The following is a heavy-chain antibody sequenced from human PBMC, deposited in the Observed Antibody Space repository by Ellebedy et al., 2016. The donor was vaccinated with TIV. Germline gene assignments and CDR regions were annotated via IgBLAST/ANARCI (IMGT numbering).Heavy chain of an antibody. Sequence: SETLSLXXAVYGGSFSGYYWSWIRQPPGKGLEWIGEINHSGSTNYNPSLKSRVTISVDTSKNQFSLKLSSVTAADTAVYYCARRAARPRSYYYYYMDVWGKGTTVTVSS. CDR3: ARRAARPRSYYYYYMDV. J-gene: IGHJ6*03. CDR2: INHSGST. V-gene: IGHV4-34*01. CDR1: GGSFSGYY. D-gene: IGHD6-6*01.